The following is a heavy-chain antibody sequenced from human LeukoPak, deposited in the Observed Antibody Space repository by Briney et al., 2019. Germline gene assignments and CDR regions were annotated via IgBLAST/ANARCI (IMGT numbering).Heavy chain of an antibody. D-gene: IGHD3-22*01. CDR1: GFTFSSYW. CDR3: AKDWDSSGYYYDYFDY. J-gene: IGHJ4*02. V-gene: IGHV3-7*03. CDR2: IKQDGSEK. Sequence: PGGSLRLSCAASGFTFSSYWMSWVRQAPGKGLEWVANIKQDGSEKNYVDSVKGRFTISRDNAKNSLYLQMNSLRVEDTAVYYCAKDWDSSGYYYDYFDYWGQGTLVTVSS.